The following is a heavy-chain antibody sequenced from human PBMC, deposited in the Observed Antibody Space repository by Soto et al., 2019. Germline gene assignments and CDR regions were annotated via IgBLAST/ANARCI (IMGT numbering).Heavy chain of an antibody. CDR2: ISAYNGNT. Sequence: ASVKVSCKASGYTFTSYGISWVRQAPGQGLEWMGWISAYNGNTNYAQKLQARVTMTTDTSTSTAYMELRSLRSDDTAVYYCARERNYYDSSGYGPDAFDIWGQGTMVTVSS. CDR3: ARERNYYDSSGYGPDAFDI. D-gene: IGHD3-22*01. CDR1: GYTFTSYG. V-gene: IGHV1-18*01. J-gene: IGHJ3*02.